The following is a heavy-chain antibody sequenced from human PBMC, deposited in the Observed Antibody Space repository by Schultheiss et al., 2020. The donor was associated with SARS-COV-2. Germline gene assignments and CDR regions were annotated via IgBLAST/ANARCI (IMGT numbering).Heavy chain of an antibody. D-gene: IGHD6-6*01. CDR2: ISYDGSNK. CDR3: ARAPYSSSPIPYYYYYYYMDV. CDR1: GFTFSSYG. Sequence: GGSLRLSCAASGFTFSSYGMHWVRQAPGKGLEWVAVISYDGSNKYYADSVKGRFTISRDNSKNTLYLQMNSLRAEDTAVYYCARAPYSSSPIPYYYYYYYMDVWGKGTTVTVSS. V-gene: IGHV3-30*03. J-gene: IGHJ6*03.